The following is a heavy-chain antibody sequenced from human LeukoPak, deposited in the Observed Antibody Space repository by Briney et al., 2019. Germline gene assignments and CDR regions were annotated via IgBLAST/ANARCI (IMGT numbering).Heavy chain of an antibody. J-gene: IGHJ4*02. D-gene: IGHD3-3*01. Sequence: PGGSLRLSXAASGFTFSSYGMHWLRQAPGKGLEWVAFIRYDGSNKYYADSVKGRFTISRDNSKNTLYLQMNSLRAEDTAVYYCAKEVAIFGVVTKPFDYWGQGTLVTVSS. CDR3: AKEVAIFGVVTKPFDY. CDR1: GFTFSSYG. V-gene: IGHV3-30*02. CDR2: IRYDGSNK.